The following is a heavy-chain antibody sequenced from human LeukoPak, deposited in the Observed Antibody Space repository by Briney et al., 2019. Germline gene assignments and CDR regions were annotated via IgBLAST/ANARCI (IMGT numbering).Heavy chain of an antibody. CDR2: ISGSGSTI. V-gene: IGHV3-11*01. J-gene: IGHJ4*02. CDR3: ARDNQAAAGLGYFDY. Sequence: GGSLRLSCAASGFTFSYYYMSWIRQAPGKGLEWVSYISGSGSTIYYADSVKGRFTISRDNAKNSLYLQMNSLRAEDTAVYYCARDNQAAAGLGYFDYWGQGTLVTVSS. D-gene: IGHD6-13*01. CDR1: GFTFSYYY.